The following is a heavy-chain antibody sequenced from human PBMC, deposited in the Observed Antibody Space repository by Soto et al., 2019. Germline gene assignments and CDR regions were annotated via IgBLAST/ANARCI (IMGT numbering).Heavy chain of an antibody. CDR1: GGSFSGHF. Sequence: QVQLQQWGAGLLKSSETLSLTCAVYGGSFSGHFWGWVRQPPGRGPEWIGEITPGEAANYAPSLKSRVTILEDTSTNQFSLNLNSVTAGNTAVYYCASSGPAATRHYYYDMDVWGKGTTVAVAS. CDR2: ITPGEAA. CDR3: ASSGPAATRHYYYDMDV. D-gene: IGHD2-2*01. V-gene: IGHV4-34*01. J-gene: IGHJ6*03.